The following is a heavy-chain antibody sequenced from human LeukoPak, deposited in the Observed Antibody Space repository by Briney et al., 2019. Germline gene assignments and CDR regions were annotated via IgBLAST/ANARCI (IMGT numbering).Heavy chain of an antibody. J-gene: IGHJ6*02. V-gene: IGHV3-21*01. Sequence: HGVSLRLSCVASGFTFNRYSMNWVRQAPGKGLEWVSSINSSSLNIYYADSVKGRFTMSRDNAKDSLYLQMNSLRVEDTAVYYCARDNYGGNSYYYYGMDVWGQGTTVTVSS. CDR2: INSSSLNI. D-gene: IGHD4-23*01. CDR3: ARDNYGGNSYYYYGMDV. CDR1: GFTFNRYS.